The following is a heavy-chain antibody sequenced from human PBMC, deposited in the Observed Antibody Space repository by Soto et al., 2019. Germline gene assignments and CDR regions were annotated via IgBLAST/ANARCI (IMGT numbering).Heavy chain of an antibody. V-gene: IGHV5-51*01. Sequence: EVQLVQSGAEMKKPGESLKISCKGSGYTFISYWIAWVRQKPGKGLEWMGMIYPGDSDTRYSPSFQGHVTISADKSSNTAYLQWSNLAASDTAVYYCARIIAASGTGFDYWGQGTLVAVSS. CDR3: ARIIAASGTGFDY. CDR2: IYPGDSDT. J-gene: IGHJ4*02. D-gene: IGHD3-16*02. CDR1: GYTFISYW.